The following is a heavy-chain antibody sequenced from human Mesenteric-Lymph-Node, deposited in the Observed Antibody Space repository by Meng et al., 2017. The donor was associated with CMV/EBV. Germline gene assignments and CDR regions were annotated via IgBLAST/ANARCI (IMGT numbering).Heavy chain of an antibody. D-gene: IGHD3-10*01. CDR1: GGSISSSSYY. CDR3: ARPHYYGSGSSPWFDP. CDR2: IYYSGST. Sequence: QLQLQESGPGLVKPSDALSLTCTVPGGSISSSSYYWGWIRQPPGKGLEWIGSIYYSGSTYYNPSLKSRVTISVDTSKNQFSLKLSSVTAADTAVYYCARPHYYGSGSSPWFDPWGQGTLVTVSS. V-gene: IGHV4-39*01. J-gene: IGHJ5*02.